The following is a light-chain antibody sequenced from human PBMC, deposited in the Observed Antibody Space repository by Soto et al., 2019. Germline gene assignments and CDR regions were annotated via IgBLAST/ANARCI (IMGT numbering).Light chain of an antibody. J-gene: IGLJ2*01. Sequence: QSALTQPASVAGTAGQSITISCTGASSDIGGYSYVSWYQQHPGKAPKLIIYEVGNRPSGISDRFSGSKSGNTASLTISGLRAEDEADYHYSSYTSINFRVVFGGGTKLTVL. V-gene: IGLV2-14*01. CDR3: SSYTSINFRVV. CDR1: SSDIGGYSY. CDR2: EVG.